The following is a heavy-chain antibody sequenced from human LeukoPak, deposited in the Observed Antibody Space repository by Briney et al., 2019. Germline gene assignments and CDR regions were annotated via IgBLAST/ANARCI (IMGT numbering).Heavy chain of an antibody. D-gene: IGHD5-12*01. CDR3: ASENIVGTSGALFDY. CDR1: GFTFSRHA. Sequence: GGSLRLSCAASGFTFSRHAMNWVRRAPGKGLEWVSSITSSASYRYHSDSVKGRFTISRDNAKNSLYLQMNSLRVEDTAVYYCASENIVGTSGALFDYWGQGTLVTVSS. CDR2: ITSSASYR. J-gene: IGHJ4*02. V-gene: IGHV3-21*01.